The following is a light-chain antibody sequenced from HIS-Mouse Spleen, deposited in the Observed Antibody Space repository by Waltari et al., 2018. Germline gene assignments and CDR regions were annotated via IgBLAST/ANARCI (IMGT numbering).Light chain of an antibody. V-gene: IGLV2-11*01. CDR3: CSYAGSYTYV. CDR1: SSDVGGYNY. Sequence: QSALTQPRSVSGSPGQSVTISCTGTSSDVGGYNYVSWYQQHPGKAPKLMIYDVSKRPSGVPDRFPGSKSGHTASLTISGLQAEDEADYYCCSYAGSYTYVFGTGTKVTVL. CDR2: DVS. J-gene: IGLJ1*01.